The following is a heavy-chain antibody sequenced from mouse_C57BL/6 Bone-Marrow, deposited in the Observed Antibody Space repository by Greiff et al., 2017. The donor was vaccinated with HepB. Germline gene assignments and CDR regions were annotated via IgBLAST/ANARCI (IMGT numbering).Heavy chain of an antibody. Sequence: QVQLQQSGAELMKPGASVKLSCKATGYTFTGYWIEWVKQRPGHGLEWIGEILPGSGSTNYNEKFKGKATFTANKYSNTAYMQLSSLTTEDYAILYCARGGAGWLLLYYFDDWGQGTTLTVSS. CDR3: ARGGAGWLLLYYFDD. J-gene: IGHJ2*01. CDR1: GYTFTGYW. D-gene: IGHD2-3*01. CDR2: ILPGSGST. V-gene: IGHV1-9*01.